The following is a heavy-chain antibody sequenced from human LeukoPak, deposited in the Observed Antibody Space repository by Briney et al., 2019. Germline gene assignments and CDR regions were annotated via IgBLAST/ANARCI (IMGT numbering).Heavy chain of an antibody. V-gene: IGHV3-23*01. J-gene: IGHJ4*02. CDR2: ISGSGGST. Sequence: QSGGSLRLSCAASGFTVSSYGMSWVRQAPGKGLEWVSAISGSGGSTYYADSVKGRFTISRDNSTNTLYLQMNSLRAEDTAVYYCAKLKNSSRIYFDYWGQGTLVTVSS. D-gene: IGHD6-13*01. CDR1: GFTVSSYG. CDR3: AKLKNSSRIYFDY.